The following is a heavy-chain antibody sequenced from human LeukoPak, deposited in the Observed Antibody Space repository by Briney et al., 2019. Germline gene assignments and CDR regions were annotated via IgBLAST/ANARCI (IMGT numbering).Heavy chain of an antibody. V-gene: IGHV3-13*01. CDR1: GFTFSRFD. Sequence: GGSLRLSCAASGFTFSRFDMHWVRQPTGKGLEWVSALNSAGDKFYSGSVKGRFAISREDGRNSLYLHMDSLRAGDTAVYYCARGGGGNADFDYWGQGTLVTVSS. J-gene: IGHJ4*02. CDR2: LNSAGDK. D-gene: IGHD4-23*01. CDR3: ARGGGGNADFDY.